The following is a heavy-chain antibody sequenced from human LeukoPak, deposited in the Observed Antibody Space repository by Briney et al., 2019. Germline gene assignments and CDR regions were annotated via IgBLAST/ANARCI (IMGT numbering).Heavy chain of an antibody. J-gene: IGHJ5*02. CDR3: ARAGVVWFDP. V-gene: IGHV4-34*01. CDR2: INHSGST. CDR1: GGSFSGYY. Sequence: SETLSLTCAVYGGSFSGYYWSWIRQPPGKGLEWIGEINHSGSTNYNPSLKGRVTISVDTSKNQFSLKLSSVTAADTAVYYCARAGVVWFDPWGQGTLVTVSS. D-gene: IGHD3-3*01.